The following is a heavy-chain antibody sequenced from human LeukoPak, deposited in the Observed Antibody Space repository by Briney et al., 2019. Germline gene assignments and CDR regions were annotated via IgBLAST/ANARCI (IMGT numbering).Heavy chain of an antibody. J-gene: IGHJ4*02. Sequence: GGSLRLSCAASGFTFSNYWMHWVRQAPGKGLEWVSSISSSSSYIYYADSVKGRFNISRDNAKNSLYLQMNSLRAEDTAVYYCARGLEWVDYWGQGTLVTVSS. CDR2: ISSSSSYI. D-gene: IGHD3-3*01. CDR3: ARGLEWVDY. V-gene: IGHV3-21*01. CDR1: GFTFSNYW.